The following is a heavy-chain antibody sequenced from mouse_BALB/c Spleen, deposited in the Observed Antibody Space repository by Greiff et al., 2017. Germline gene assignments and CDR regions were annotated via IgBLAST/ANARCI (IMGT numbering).Heavy chain of an antibody. CDR1: GFNIKDTY. Sequence: DVKLQESGAELVKPGASVKLSCTASGFNIKDTYMHWVKQRPEQGLEWIGRIDPANGNTKYDPKFQGKATITADTSSNTAYLQLSSLTSEDTAVYYCAKGTSEGFAYWGQGTLVTVSA. CDR2: IDPANGNT. J-gene: IGHJ3*01. CDR3: AKGTSEGFAY. D-gene: IGHD5-1*01. V-gene: IGHV14-3*02.